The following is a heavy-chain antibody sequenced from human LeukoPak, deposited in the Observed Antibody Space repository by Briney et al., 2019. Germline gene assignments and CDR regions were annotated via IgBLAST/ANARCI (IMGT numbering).Heavy chain of an antibody. CDR1: GGSFSGYY. Sequence: SETLSLTCAVYGGSFSGYYWSWIRQPPGKGLEWIGEINHSGSTNYNPSLKSRVTISVDTSKNQFSLKLSSVTAADTAVYYCARGSNIQISNWGQGTLVTLSS. J-gene: IGHJ4*02. CDR2: INHSGST. V-gene: IGHV4-34*01. CDR3: ARGSNIQISN.